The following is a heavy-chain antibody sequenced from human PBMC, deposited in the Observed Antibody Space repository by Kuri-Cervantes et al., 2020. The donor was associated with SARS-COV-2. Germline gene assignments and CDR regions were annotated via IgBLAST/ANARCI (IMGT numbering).Heavy chain of an antibody. J-gene: IGHJ6*02. V-gene: IGHV3-30*18. CDR2: ISYDGSNK. CDR1: GFTFSSYG. D-gene: IGHD3-3*01. Sequence: GGSLRLSCAASGFTFSSYGMHWVRQAPGEGLEWVAVISYDGSNKYYADSVKGRFTISRDNSKNTLYLQMNSLRAEDTAVYYCAKGLYYDFWSGYLSYYGMDVWGQGTTVTVSS. CDR3: AKGLYYDFWSGYLSYYGMDV.